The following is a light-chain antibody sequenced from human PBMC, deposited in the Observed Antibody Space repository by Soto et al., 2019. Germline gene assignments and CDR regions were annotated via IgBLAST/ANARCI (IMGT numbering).Light chain of an antibody. V-gene: IGKV1-12*01. CDR1: QGISSW. J-gene: IGKJ4*01. Sequence: DIQMPQSPSSASSSVGDRATITCRASQGISSWLAWYQQKPGKAPKLLIYAASSLQSGVPSRFSGSGSGTDFTLTTSSLQPEDLATYYYQPANSFPLTVGGGTKVEIK. CDR3: QPANSFPLT. CDR2: AAS.